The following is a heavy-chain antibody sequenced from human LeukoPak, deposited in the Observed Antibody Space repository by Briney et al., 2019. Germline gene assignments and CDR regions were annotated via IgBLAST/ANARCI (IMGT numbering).Heavy chain of an antibody. CDR3: ARVRIAVVLDVTKDFDY. J-gene: IGHJ4*02. V-gene: IGHV3-7*01. CDR2: IGPGGSQK. CDR1: GFTFSSYA. Sequence: LTGGSLRLSCAASGFTFSSYAMSWVRQAPGKWLEWVANIGPGGSQKYYVDSVKGRFTTSRDNAKNSVSLQMNSLRDDDTAVYYCARVRIAVVLDVTKDFDYWGQGALVTVSS. D-gene: IGHD2-15*01.